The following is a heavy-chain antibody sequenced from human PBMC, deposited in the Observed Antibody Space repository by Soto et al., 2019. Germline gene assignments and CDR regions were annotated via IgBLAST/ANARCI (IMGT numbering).Heavy chain of an antibody. J-gene: IGHJ6*02. CDR2: ISSNGRNT. CDR3: ARDYSYGSGRGGRYV. CDR1: GFTFSNFP. D-gene: IGHD3-10*01. Sequence: EVQLVESGGGLVQPGGSLRLSCAASGFTFSNFPMYWVRQAPGKGLEYVSSISSNGRNTYFPNSVKGRFTISRDNSKNTVWLQMASLRVVDMAVYYCARDYSYGSGRGGRYVCVPGTTVTVSS. V-gene: IGHV3-64*01.